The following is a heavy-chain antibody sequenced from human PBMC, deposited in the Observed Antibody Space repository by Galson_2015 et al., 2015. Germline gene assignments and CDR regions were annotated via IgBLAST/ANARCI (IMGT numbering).Heavy chain of an antibody. D-gene: IGHD1-26*01. CDR2: IKQDGSEK. Sequence: SLRLSCAASGFTFSSYWMSWVRQAPGKGLEWVANIKQDGSEKYYVDSVKGRFTISRDTAKNSLYLQMNNLRAEDTAVYYCARDSGSYTAFDICGQGTRVTVSS. J-gene: IGHJ3*02. CDR3: ARDSGSYTAFDI. CDR1: GFTFSSYW. V-gene: IGHV3-7*01.